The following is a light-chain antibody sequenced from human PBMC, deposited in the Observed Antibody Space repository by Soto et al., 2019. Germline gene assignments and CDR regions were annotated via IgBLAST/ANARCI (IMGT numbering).Light chain of an antibody. CDR1: QGISSY. J-gene: IGKJ1*01. V-gene: IGKV1-13*02. CDR3: QQYHSYWT. Sequence: ALPLTQSPSSLSASLGDRVTITCRASQGISSYLAWYQQKPGKAPKLLIYGASSLESGVQQRFSGSGSGTEFTLTIRSLQTDDFSTYYCQQYHSYWTFGQGTKVDIK. CDR2: GAS.